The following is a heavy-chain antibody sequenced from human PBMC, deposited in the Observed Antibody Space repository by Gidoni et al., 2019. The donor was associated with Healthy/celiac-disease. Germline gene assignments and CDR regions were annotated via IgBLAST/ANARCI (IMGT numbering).Heavy chain of an antibody. V-gene: IGHV4-39*01. CDR3: ARQGPTVTFDY. Sequence: QLQLQESGPGLVKPSETLSLTCTVSGGSISSSSYYWGWIRQPPGKGLEWIGSIYYSGSTYYNPSLKSRVTISVDTSKNQFSLKLSSVTAADTAVYYCARQGPTVTFDYWGQGTLVTVSS. D-gene: IGHD4-17*01. CDR2: IYYSGST. J-gene: IGHJ4*02. CDR1: GGSISSSSYY.